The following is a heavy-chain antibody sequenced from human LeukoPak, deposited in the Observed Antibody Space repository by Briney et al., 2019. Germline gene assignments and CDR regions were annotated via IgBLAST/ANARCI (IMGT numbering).Heavy chain of an antibody. J-gene: IGHJ5*02. D-gene: IGHD5-12*01. V-gene: IGHV3-48*01. Sequence: GGSLRLSCVASGFTFSSYSMNWVRQAPGKGLEWVSYISSSSSTIYYADSVKGRFTISRDNAKNSLYLQMNSLRAEDTAVYYCARPTGYSGYDLLSWGQGTLVTVSS. CDR2: ISSSSSTI. CDR1: GFTFSSYS. CDR3: ARPTGYSGYDLLS.